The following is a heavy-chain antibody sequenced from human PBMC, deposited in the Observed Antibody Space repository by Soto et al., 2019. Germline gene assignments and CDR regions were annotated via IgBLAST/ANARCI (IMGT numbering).Heavy chain of an antibody. CDR1: GGSISSYY. V-gene: IGHV4-59*01. D-gene: IGHD5-18*01. J-gene: IGHJ3*02. CDR3: ARRYGKNAFDI. Sequence: PSETLSLTCTVSGGSISSYYWSWIRQPPGKGLEWIGYIYYSGRNNYNPSIKSRDNKSVDTSKIQFSLKLSSLTAADTAVYYCARRYGKNAFDIWGQGTMVTVSS. CDR2: IYYSGRN.